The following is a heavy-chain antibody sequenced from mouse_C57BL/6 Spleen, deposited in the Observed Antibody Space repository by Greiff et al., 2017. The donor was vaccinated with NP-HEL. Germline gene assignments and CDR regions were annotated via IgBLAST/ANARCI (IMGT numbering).Heavy chain of an antibody. D-gene: IGHD2-4*01. Sequence: EVQLQESGPELVKPGASVKMSCKASGYTFTDYNMHWVKQSHGKSLEWIGYINPNNGGTSYNQKFKGKATLTVNKSSSTAYMELRSLTSEDSAVYYCARVGEGLRPMDYWGQGTSVTVSS. J-gene: IGHJ4*01. CDR1: GYTFTDYN. V-gene: IGHV1-22*01. CDR3: ARVGEGLRPMDY. CDR2: INPNNGGT.